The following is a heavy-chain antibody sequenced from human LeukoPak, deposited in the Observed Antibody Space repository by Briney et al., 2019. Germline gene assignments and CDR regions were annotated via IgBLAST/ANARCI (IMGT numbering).Heavy chain of an antibody. CDR2: IYSDGST. D-gene: IGHD2-2*03. V-gene: IGHV4-59*01. CDR1: GGSINTYY. J-gene: IGHJ4*02. Sequence: SETLSLTCTVSGGSINTYYWSWIRQPPGKGLEWLGYIYSDGSTNYNPSLKSRLTISVDTSKNQFSLKLRSVIAADTAVYYCARLDISTYYFDYWGQGTLVTVSS. CDR3: ARLDISTYYFDY.